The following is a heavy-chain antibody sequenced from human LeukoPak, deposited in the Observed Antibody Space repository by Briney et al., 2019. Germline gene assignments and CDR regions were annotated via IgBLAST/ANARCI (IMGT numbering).Heavy chain of an antibody. CDR3: ARDLYCSGGSCYGRWFDP. J-gene: IGHJ5*02. CDR1: GGSISSGSYY. D-gene: IGHD2-15*01. V-gene: IGHV4-61*02. Sequence: SHTLSLTCTVSGGSISSGSYYWSWIRQPAGKGLEWIGRIYSSGTTNYNPSLKSRVTISVDTSKNQFSLRLTSVTAADTAVYYCARDLYCSGGSCYGRWFDPWGQGTLVTVSS. CDR2: IYSSGTT.